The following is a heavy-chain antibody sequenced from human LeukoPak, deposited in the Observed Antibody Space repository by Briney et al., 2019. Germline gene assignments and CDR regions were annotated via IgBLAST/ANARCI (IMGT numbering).Heavy chain of an antibody. Sequence: GGSLRLSCAASGFTFSSYWMSWVRQAPGKGLEWVANIKQDGSEKYYVDSVKGRFTISRDNAKNSLYLQMNSLRAEDTAVYYCARESRVGRSWYDYYFDYWGQGTLVTVSS. CDR2: IKQDGSEK. CDR1: GFTFSSYW. J-gene: IGHJ4*02. CDR3: ARESRVGRSWYDYYFDY. D-gene: IGHD6-13*01. V-gene: IGHV3-7*01.